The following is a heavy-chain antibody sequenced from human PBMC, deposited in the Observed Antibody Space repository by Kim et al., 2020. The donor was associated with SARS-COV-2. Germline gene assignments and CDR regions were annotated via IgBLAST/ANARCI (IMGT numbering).Heavy chain of an antibody. D-gene: IGHD2-15*01. CDR3: TGSGQNWFDP. CDR2: ISWNSGSI. CDR1: GFTFDDYA. J-gene: IGHJ5*02. Sequence: GGSLRLSCAASGFTFDDYAMHWVRQAPGKGLEWVSGISWNSGSIGYADSVKGRFTISRDNAKNSLYLQMNSLGAEDTALYYCTGSGQNWFDPWGQGTLVT. V-gene: IGHV3-9*01.